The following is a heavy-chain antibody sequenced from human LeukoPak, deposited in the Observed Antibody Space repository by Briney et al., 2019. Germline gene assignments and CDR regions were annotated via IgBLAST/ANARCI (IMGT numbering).Heavy chain of an antibody. CDR1: GDSITSYS. V-gene: IGHV4-59*08. CDR2: IYYSGST. Sequence: SETLSLTCTVSGDSITSYSWSWIRQPPGKGLEWIGYIYYSGSTNYNPSLKSRVTISVDTSKNQFSLKLSSVTAADTAVYYCARHTGDYLAFDIWGQGTMVTVSS. CDR3: ARHTGDYLAFDI. D-gene: IGHD4-17*01. J-gene: IGHJ3*02.